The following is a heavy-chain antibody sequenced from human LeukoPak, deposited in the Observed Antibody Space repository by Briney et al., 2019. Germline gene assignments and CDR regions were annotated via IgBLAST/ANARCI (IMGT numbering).Heavy chain of an antibody. CDR2: IYTSGST. V-gene: IGHV4-4*07. CDR3: ARHSRGDYYGSGSPFDP. J-gene: IGHJ5*02. Sequence: SETLSLTCTVSGGSISNYYWSWIRQPAGKGLEWIGRIYTSGSTDYNPSLKSRVTMSVDTSKNQFSLKLSSVTAADTAVYYCARHSRGDYYGSGSPFDPWGQGTLVTVSS. CDR1: GGSISNYY. D-gene: IGHD3-10*01.